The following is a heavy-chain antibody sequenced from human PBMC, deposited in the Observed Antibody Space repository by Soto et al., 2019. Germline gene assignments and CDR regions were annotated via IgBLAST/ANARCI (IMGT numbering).Heavy chain of an antibody. CDR2: INPNSGGT. Sequence: ASVEVSCKASGYTFTGYYMHWVRQAPGQGLEWMGWINPNSGGTTYAQKFQGWVIMTRDTSISTAYMELSRLSSDDTAVYYCARGPRYDYIWGSYRPDFDYWGQGTLVTVTS. CDR1: GYTFTGYY. J-gene: IGHJ4*02. D-gene: IGHD3-16*02. CDR3: ARGPRYDYIWGSYRPDFDY. V-gene: IGHV1-2*04.